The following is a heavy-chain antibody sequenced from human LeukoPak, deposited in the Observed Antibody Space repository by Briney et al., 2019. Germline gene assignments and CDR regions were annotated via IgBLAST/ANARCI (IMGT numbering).Heavy chain of an antibody. CDR3: AAATLAAIFDY. V-gene: IGHV3-7*01. J-gene: IGHJ4*02. CDR2: IKQDGSEK. D-gene: IGHD6-25*01. Sequence: GGSLRLSSAASGFTFSSYWMSWVRQAPGKGLEWVANIKQDGSEKYYVDSVKGRFTISRDNAKNSLYLQMNSLRAEDTAVYYCAAATLAAIFDYWGQGTLVTVSS. CDR1: GFTFSSYW.